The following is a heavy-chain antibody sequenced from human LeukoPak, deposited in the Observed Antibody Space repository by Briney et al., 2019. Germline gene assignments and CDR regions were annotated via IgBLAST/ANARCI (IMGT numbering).Heavy chain of an antibody. Sequence: GASVKVSCKASGGTFSSYAISWVRQAPGQGLEWMGGIIPIFGTANYAQKFQGRVTISTDESTSTAYMELSSLRSEDTAVYYCARDCSSTSCQDYWGQGTLVTVSS. CDR3: ARDCSSTSCQDY. CDR1: GGTFSSYA. V-gene: IGHV1-69*05. D-gene: IGHD2-2*01. CDR2: IIPIFGTA. J-gene: IGHJ4*02.